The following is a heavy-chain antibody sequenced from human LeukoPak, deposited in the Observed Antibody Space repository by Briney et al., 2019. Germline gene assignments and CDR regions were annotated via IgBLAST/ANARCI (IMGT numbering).Heavy chain of an antibody. J-gene: IGHJ6*03. CDR3: AREYSSGWYYYYYYMDV. V-gene: IGHV4-4*07. CDR1: GGSISSYY. D-gene: IGHD6-19*01. CDR2: IYTSGGT. Sequence: SETLSLTCTVSGGSISSYYWSWIRQPAGKGLEWIGRIYTSGGTNYNPSLKSRVTISVDTSKNQFSLKLSSVTAADTAVYYCAREYSSGWYYYYYYMDVWGKGTTVTVSS.